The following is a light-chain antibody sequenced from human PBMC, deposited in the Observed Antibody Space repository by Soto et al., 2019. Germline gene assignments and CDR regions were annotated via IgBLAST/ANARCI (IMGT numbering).Light chain of an antibody. CDR1: QTINNN. V-gene: IGKV3-15*01. Sequence: VMTQAPAAVSVNPGERATLSCRASQTINNNVAWYQLKDGQVPRLLIYGASTRAADVPARFSGGGSGTEFTLTISSLQPDDFAPYYCQHYNSYSEAFGQGTKVDIK. J-gene: IGKJ1*01. CDR2: GAS. CDR3: QHYNSYSEA.